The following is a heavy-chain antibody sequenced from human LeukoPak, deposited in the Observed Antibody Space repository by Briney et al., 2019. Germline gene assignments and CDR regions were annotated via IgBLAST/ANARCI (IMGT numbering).Heavy chain of an antibody. Sequence: KTGGSLRLSCAASGFTFSSYAMSWVRQAPGKGLEWVSAISGSGGSTYYADSVKGRFTISRDNSKNTLYLQMDSLRAEDTAVYYCAKARYCSSTSCSELDYWGQGTLATVSS. CDR2: ISGSGGST. V-gene: IGHV3-23*01. CDR3: AKARYCSSTSCSELDY. D-gene: IGHD2-2*01. CDR1: GFTFSSYA. J-gene: IGHJ4*02.